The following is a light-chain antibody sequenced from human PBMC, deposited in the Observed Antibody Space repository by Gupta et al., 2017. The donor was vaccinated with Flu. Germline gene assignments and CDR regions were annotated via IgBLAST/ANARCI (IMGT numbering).Light chain of an antibody. CDR3: SVCDDRLNGWV. Sequence: QSVVTQPPFASGPPGQRVTIYCSGSRSNIGTHTLNWYQQLPRSAPRLLISANDRRPSGFPDQFSGSKSGTSASLAISGLHSEDEAEYYCSVCDDRLNGWVFGGVTKLTVL. CDR1: RSNIGTHT. J-gene: IGLJ3*02. CDR2: AND. V-gene: IGLV1-44*01.